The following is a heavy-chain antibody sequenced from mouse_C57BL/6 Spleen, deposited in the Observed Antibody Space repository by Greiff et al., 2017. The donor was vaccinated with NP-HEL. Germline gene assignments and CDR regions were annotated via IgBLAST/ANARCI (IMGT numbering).Heavy chain of an antibody. Sequence: VKLVESGPGLVQPSQSLSITCTVSGFSLTSYGVHWVRQSPGKGLEWLGVIWRGGSTDYNAAFMSRLSITKDNSKSQVFFKMNSLQADDTAIYYCAKNSGYYGSNYYAMDYWGQGTSVTVSS. CDR2: IWRGGST. CDR1: GFSLTSYG. V-gene: IGHV2-5*01. D-gene: IGHD1-1*01. CDR3: AKNSGYYGSNYYAMDY. J-gene: IGHJ4*01.